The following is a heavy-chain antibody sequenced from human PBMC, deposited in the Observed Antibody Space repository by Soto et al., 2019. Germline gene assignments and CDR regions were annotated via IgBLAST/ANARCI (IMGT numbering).Heavy chain of an antibody. Sequence: GGSLRLSCAASGFTFSSYGMHWVRQAPGKGLEWVAVISYDGSNKYYADSVKGRFTISRDNSKNPLYLQMNSLRAEDTAVYYCAKGLYCSSTRCVPNWFDPWGQGTLVTVIS. CDR2: ISYDGSNK. V-gene: IGHV3-30*18. D-gene: IGHD2-2*01. J-gene: IGHJ5*02. CDR1: GFTFSSYG. CDR3: AKGLYCSSTRCVPNWFDP.